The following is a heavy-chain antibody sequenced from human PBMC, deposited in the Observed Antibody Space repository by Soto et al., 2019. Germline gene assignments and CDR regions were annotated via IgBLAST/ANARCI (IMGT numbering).Heavy chain of an antibody. CDR2: IHYNGNT. CDR3: AREGNLGRWLQPLGF. V-gene: IGHV4-59*01. D-gene: IGHD5-12*01. Sequence: QVQLQVSAPGLVKPSETLSLTCTVSGDSISAYSWSWVRQPPGKGLERIGNIHYNGNTKYNPSLKSRVTMSVDTSKNQVSLKLISVTAADTARYFCAREGNLGRWLQPLGFWGQGTLVTVSS. J-gene: IGHJ4*02. CDR1: GDSISAYS.